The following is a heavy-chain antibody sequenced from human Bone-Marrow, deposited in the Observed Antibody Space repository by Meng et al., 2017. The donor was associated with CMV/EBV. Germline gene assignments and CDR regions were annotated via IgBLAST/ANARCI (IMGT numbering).Heavy chain of an antibody. CDR2: ISGSGGST. CDR3: AKVRYQLLYGGRYFDY. V-gene: IGHV3-23*01. J-gene: IGHJ4*02. CDR1: GFTFSSYA. D-gene: IGHD2-2*02. Sequence: GESLKISCAASGFTFSSYAMHWVRQAPGKGLEWVSAISGSGGSTYYADSVKGRFTISRDNSKNTLYLQMNSLRAEDTAVYYCAKVRYQLLYGGRYFDYWCQGTLVTVSS.